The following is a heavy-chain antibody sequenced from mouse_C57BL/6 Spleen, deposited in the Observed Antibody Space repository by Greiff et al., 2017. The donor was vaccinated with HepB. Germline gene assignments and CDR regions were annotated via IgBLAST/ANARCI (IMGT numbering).Heavy chain of an antibody. CDR3: ARAEYYGSWYFDV. Sequence: EVHLVESGGGLVKPGGSLKLSCAASGFTFSSYAMSWVRQTPEKRLEWVATISDGGSYTYYPDNVKGRFTISRDNAKNNLYLQMSHLKSEDTAMYYCARAEYYGSWYFDVWGTGTTVTVSS. V-gene: IGHV5-4*01. J-gene: IGHJ1*03. CDR2: ISDGGSYT. D-gene: IGHD1-1*01. CDR1: GFTFSSYA.